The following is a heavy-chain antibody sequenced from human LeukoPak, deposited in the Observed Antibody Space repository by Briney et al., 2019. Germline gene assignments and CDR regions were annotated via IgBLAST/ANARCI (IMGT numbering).Heavy chain of an antibody. V-gene: IGHV4-61*01. D-gene: IGHD3-10*01. J-gene: IGHJ5*02. CDR3: ARGGYYGSGNDFRFDP. CDR1: GYSISSGYY. Sequence: SETLSLTCTDSGYSISSGYYWSWSRQPPGKGLEGIGYIYHSGSTNYKPSLKSRVTISVDTSKNQFSLKLSSVTAADTAVYYCARGGYYGSGNDFRFDPWGQGTLVTVSS. CDR2: IYHSGST.